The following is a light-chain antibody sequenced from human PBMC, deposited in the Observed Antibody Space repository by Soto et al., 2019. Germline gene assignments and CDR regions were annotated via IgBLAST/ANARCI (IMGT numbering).Light chain of an antibody. CDR2: GAS. Sequence: EIVLTQSPGTLSLSPGERATLSCRASQSVSSSYLAWYQQKPGQAPRPLIYGASSRAIGIPDRFSGSGSGTDFTLTISRLEPEDFAVDYCQQYGSSPWTFGQGTKVKMK. CDR1: QSVSSSY. CDR3: QQYGSSPWT. J-gene: IGKJ1*01. V-gene: IGKV3-20*01.